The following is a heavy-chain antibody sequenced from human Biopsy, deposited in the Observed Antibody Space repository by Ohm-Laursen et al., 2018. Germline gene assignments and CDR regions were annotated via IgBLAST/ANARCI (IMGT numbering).Heavy chain of an antibody. CDR1: GGAFTNYA. D-gene: IGHD6-19*01. CDR3: VAYPSSGFFENNDDFAMDV. Sequence: GPSVKVSCKVSGGAFTNYAINWVRQAPGHGLEWMGGIITVSETAGYAERFQGRVTITADVTTTTAYMDLSGLRSEDTAVYYCVAYPSSGFFENNDDFAMDVWGQGTTVIVSS. V-gene: IGHV1-69*01. CDR2: IITVSETA. J-gene: IGHJ6*02.